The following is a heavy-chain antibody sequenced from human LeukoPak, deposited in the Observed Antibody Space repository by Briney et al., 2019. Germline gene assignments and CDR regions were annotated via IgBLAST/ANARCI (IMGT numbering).Heavy chain of an antibody. Sequence: ASVKVSFKASGYTFTSYGISWVRQAPGQGLEWMGWISAYNGNTNYAQKLQGRVTMTTDTSTSTAYMELRSLRSDDTAVYYCARDLSTPPFDYWGQETLVTVSS. CDR3: ARDLSTPPFDY. J-gene: IGHJ4*02. V-gene: IGHV1-18*01. CDR2: ISAYNGNT. CDR1: GYTFTSYG.